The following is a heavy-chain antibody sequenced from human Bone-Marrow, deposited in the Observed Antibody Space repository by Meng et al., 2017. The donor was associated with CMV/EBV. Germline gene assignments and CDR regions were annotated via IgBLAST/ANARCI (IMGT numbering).Heavy chain of an antibody. Sequence: GGSLRLSCAASGFTFSSHAMSWVRQAPGKGPEWVSAISRGGESTYYADSVKGRFTISRDNSKNTLYLQINSLRAEDTAVYYCAKEWSAWVLLGNHFDYWAQGTLVTVSS. V-gene: IGHV3-23*01. D-gene: IGHD7-27*01. CDR2: ISRGGEST. CDR1: GFTFSSHA. J-gene: IGHJ4*02. CDR3: AKEWSAWVLLGNHFDY.